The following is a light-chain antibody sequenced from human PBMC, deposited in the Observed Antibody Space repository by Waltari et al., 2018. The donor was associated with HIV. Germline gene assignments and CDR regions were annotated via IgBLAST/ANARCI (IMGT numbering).Light chain of an antibody. CDR1: SSNIGSNT. CDR3: AAWDDSLYGVV. J-gene: IGLJ2*01. V-gene: IGLV1-44*01. Sequence: QSVLAQPPAASGTPGQRVTIYCSGNSSNIGSNTVKWYQQLPGTAPKHLIYTNTQRPAGLPARFSGCRSGPSASLAMSGFQSEDEADYYCAAWDDSLYGVVFGGGPKLTVL. CDR2: TNT.